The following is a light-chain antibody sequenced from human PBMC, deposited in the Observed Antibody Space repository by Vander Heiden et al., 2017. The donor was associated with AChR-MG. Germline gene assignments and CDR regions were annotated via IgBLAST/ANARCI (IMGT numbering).Light chain of an antibody. J-gene: IGLJ2*01. V-gene: IGLV2-23*02. CDR1: SSDVGSYNL. CDR3: CSFAAGSAVV. CDR2: EVT. Sequence: QSALTQPASVPGSPVQSITISCTGTSSDVGSYNLVSWYQQYPGKAPKLMIYEVTKRPSGVSNRFSGSKSGNTASLTISGLQAEDEADYYCCSFAAGSAVVFGGGTKLTVL.